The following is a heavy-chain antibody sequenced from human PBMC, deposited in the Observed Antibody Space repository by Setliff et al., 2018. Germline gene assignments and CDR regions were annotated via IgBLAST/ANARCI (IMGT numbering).Heavy chain of an antibody. CDR2: IFGGDSST. V-gene: IGHV3-23*01. J-gene: IGHJ6*02. CDR3: ARDGVSYGMDV. Sequence: GGSLRLSCTASGFTFSSYAVSWVRQAPGKGLEWVSTIFGGDSSTYYADSVRGRFTISRDNAKNSLYLQMNSLRAEDTAVYYCARDGVSYGMDVWGQGTTVTVSS. CDR1: GFTFSSYA.